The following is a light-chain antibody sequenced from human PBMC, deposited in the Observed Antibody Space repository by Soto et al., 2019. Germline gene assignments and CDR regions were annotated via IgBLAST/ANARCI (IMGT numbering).Light chain of an antibody. V-gene: IGLV1-51*01. CDR3: GTWDTSLSGYV. CDR2: DSN. Sequence: QTVLTRPPSVSAAPGQKVTISCSVSSSNIGNSYVAWYQQLPGTAPKLIIYDSNKRPSGIPDRFSGSTSDTSATLGITGLQTGDEGDYYCGTWDTSLSGYVFGTGTKVTVL. CDR1: SSNIGNSY. J-gene: IGLJ1*01.